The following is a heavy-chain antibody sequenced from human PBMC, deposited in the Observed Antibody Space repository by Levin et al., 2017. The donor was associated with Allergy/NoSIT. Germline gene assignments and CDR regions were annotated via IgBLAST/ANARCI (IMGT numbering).Heavy chain of an antibody. V-gene: IGHV4-34*01. Sequence: PSETLSLTCGVLGESFSGSYLAWIRHSPGTGLEWIGEISPSGSTNYNPSLESRVTMLVDMSKNQFSLKLNSVTPADTAVYFWARVAGLRASRQTSRYYYYYMDVWGKGTAVTVSS. J-gene: IGHJ6*03. D-gene: IGHD3-16*02. CDR2: ISPSGST. CDR3: ARVAGLRASRQTSRYYYYYMDV. CDR1: GESFSGSY.